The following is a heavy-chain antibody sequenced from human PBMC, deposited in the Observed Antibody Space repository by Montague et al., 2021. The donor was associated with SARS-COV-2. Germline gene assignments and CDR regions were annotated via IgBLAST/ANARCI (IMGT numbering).Heavy chain of an antibody. Sequence: ETLSLTCTVSDGSVISTYPHWHWVRQSPGRGLEWIGGYLFHIDTADYNASLRSRVTISVDTSKNQFSLKLTSVTAADTAVYYCTRGIDSYKTGYWGQGIQVTDSS. CDR3: TRGIDSYKTGY. CDR1: DGSVISTYPH. CDR2: LFHIDTA. D-gene: IGHD6-13*01. J-gene: IGHJ4*02. V-gene: IGHV4-61*01.